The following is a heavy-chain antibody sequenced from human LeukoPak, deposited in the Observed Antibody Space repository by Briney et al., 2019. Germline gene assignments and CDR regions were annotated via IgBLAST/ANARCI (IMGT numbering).Heavy chain of an antibody. CDR3: AKDKGYGSGSYNYFDY. D-gene: IGHD3-10*01. J-gene: IGHJ4*02. CDR1: GFTFDDYA. Sequence: GRSLRLSCAPSGFTFDDYAMHWVRQAPGKGLEWVSGISWYSGSIGYADSVKGRFTISRDNAKNSLYLQMNSLRAEDMALYYCAKDKGYGSGSYNYFDYWGQGTLVTVSS. CDR2: ISWYSGSI. V-gene: IGHV3-9*03.